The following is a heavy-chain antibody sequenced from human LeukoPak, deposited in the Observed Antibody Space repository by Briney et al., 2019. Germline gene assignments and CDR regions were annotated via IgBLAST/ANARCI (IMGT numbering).Heavy chain of an antibody. CDR3: AKGNRRGYSGYASGPW. CDR1: GFTFSSYG. V-gene: IGHV3-23*01. CDR2: ISGSGGST. J-gene: IGHJ4*02. Sequence: GGSLRLSCAASGFTFSSYGMSWVRQAPGKGLEWVSAISGSGGSTYYADSVKGRFTISRDSSKNTLYLQMNSLRAEDTAVYYCAKGNRRGYSGYASGPWWGQGTLVTVSS. D-gene: IGHD5-12*01.